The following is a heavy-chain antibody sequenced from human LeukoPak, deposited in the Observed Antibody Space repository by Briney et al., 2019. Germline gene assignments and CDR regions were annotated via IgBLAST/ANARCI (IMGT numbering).Heavy chain of an antibody. V-gene: IGHV3-30*19. D-gene: IGHD3-22*01. CDR3: ARSGGSSYYDSSGYYYDGAFDI. J-gene: IGHJ3*02. Sequence: GGSLRLSCAASGFTFSSYGMHWVRQAPGKGLEWVAVISYDGSNKYYADSVKGRFTISRDNSKNTLYLQMNSLRAEDTAVYYCARSGGSSYYDSSGYYYDGAFDIWGQGTMVTVSS. CDR2: ISYDGSNK. CDR1: GFTFSSYG.